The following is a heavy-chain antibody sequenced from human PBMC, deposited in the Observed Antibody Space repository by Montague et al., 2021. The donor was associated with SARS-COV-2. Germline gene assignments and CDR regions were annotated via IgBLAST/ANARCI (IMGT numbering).Heavy chain of an antibody. D-gene: IGHD6-19*01. CDR1: GFTFSSYW. J-gene: IGHJ2*01. V-gene: IGHV3-7*01. CDR2: IEEDGSEK. Sequence: SLRLSCSASGFTFSSYWMSWVRQAPGKGLEWVANIEEDGSEKYYMDSVKGRFTISRDNAKNSLSLQMNSLRAEDTAVYYCARERQDSSGWSTYWYFDLWGRGTLDTVSS. CDR3: ARERQDSSGWSTYWYFDL.